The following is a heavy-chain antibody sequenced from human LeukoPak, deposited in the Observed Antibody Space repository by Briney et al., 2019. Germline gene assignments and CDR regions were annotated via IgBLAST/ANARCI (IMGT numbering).Heavy chain of an antibody. CDR3: AREMGATMWYFDY. CDR2: INTSGST. Sequence: SQTLSLTCTVSGGSISSGSYYWNWIRQPAGKGLEWIGRINTSGSTNYNPSLKSRVTISVDMSKNQFSLKLSSVTAADTAVYYCAREMGATMWYFDYWGQGTLVTVSS. CDR1: GGSISSGSYY. V-gene: IGHV4-61*02. D-gene: IGHD1-26*01. J-gene: IGHJ4*02.